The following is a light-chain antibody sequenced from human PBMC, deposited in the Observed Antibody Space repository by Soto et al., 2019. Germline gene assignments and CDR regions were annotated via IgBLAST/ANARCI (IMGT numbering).Light chain of an antibody. CDR1: QSISSW. J-gene: IGKJ1*01. Sequence: DIQMTQSPSTLSASVGDRVTITCRASQSISSWLAWYQQKPGKAPKLLIYKASSLESGVPSRFSASGPGTEFTLTISSLQPDDFAVYYCQQYNNWPGKTFGQGTKADIK. V-gene: IGKV1-5*03. CDR3: QQYNNWPGKT. CDR2: KAS.